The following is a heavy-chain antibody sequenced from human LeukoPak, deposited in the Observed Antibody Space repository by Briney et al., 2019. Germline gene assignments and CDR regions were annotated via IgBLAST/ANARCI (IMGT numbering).Heavy chain of an antibody. J-gene: IGHJ4*02. D-gene: IGHD3-22*01. CDR2: ISGSGGNT. Sequence: PGGTQRLSCADSGFTFSSYGMSWVRQAPGKGLEWVSLISGSGGNTYYADSVKGRFTISRDNSKNTLYLQMNSLRAEDTAVYYCAKALGSGYSLFDYWGQGTLVTVSS. CDR1: GFTFSSYG. CDR3: AKALGSGYSLFDY. V-gene: IGHV3-23*01.